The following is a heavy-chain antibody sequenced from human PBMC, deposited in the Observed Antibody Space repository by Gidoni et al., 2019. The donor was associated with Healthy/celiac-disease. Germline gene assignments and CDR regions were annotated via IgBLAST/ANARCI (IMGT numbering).Heavy chain of an antibody. V-gene: IGHV4-59*01. CDR2: IYYSGST. Sequence: QVQLQESGPGLVKPSETLSLTCTVSGGSISSYYWSWIRQPPGKGLEWIGYIYYSGSTNYNPSLKSRVTISVDTSKNQFSLKLSSVTAADTAVYYCATATSPYAFDIWGQGTMVTVSS. CDR1: GGSISSYY. CDR3: ATATSPYAFDI. J-gene: IGHJ3*02. D-gene: IGHD6-6*01.